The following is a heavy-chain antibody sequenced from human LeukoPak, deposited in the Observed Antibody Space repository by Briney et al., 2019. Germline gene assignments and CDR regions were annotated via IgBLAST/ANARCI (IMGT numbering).Heavy chain of an antibody. J-gene: IGHJ4*02. D-gene: IGHD2-2*01. CDR2: IKQDGSEK. V-gene: IGHV3-7*01. CDR3: ARARDGVPAASTPGDY. CDR1: GFTFSSYW. Sequence: GGSLRLSCAASGFTFSSYWMSWVRQAPGKGLEWVANIKQDGSEKYYVDSVKGRFTISRDNAKNTLYLQMNSLRAEDTAVYYCARARDGVPAASTPGDYWGQGTLVTVSS.